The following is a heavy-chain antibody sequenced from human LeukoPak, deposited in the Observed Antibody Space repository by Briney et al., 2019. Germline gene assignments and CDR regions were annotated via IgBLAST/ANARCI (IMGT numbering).Heavy chain of an antibody. D-gene: IGHD2-21*02. CDR1: GGTFSSYA. CDR3: ARTQYRGGDCLILDY. Sequence: SVKVSCKASGGTFSSYAISWVRQAPGQGLEWMGRIIPIFGIANYAQKFQGRVTITADKSTSTAYMELSSLRSEDTAVYYCARTQYRGGDCLILDYWGQGTLVTVSS. V-gene: IGHV1-69*04. J-gene: IGHJ4*02. CDR2: IIPIFGIA.